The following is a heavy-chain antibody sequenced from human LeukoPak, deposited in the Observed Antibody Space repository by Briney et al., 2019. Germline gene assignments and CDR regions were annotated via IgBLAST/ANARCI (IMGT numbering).Heavy chain of an antibody. Sequence: GASVKVSCKASGGTFSSYAISWVRQAPGQGLEWMGGIIPIFGTANYAQKFQGRVTITADESTSTAYMELSSLRSEDTAVYYCARDSAAAGTTADYYYYGMDVWGQGTTVTVSS. D-gene: IGHD6-13*01. CDR2: IIPIFGTA. CDR3: ARDSAAAGTTADYYYYGMDV. V-gene: IGHV1-69*13. CDR1: GGTFSSYA. J-gene: IGHJ6*02.